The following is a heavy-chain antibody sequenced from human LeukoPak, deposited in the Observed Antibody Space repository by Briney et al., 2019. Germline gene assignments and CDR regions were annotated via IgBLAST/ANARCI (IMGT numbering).Heavy chain of an antibody. D-gene: IGHD3-22*01. CDR2: INPSGGST. V-gene: IGHV1-46*01. CDR3: AGQDSSGYSTNWFDP. Sequence: EASVKVSCKAPGYTFTSYYMHWVRQARGQGLEWMGIINPSGGSTSYAQKFQGRVTMTRDTSTSTVYMELSSLRSEDTAVYYCAGQDSSGYSTNWFDPWGQGTLVTVSS. CDR1: GYTFTSYY. J-gene: IGHJ5*02.